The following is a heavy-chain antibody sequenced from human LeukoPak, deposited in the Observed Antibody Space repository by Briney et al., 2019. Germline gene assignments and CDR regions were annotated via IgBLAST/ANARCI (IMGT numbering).Heavy chain of an antibody. CDR1: GGSISSGSYY. CDR2: IYTSGST. J-gene: IGHJ4*02. Sequence: SQTLSLTCTVSGGSISSGSYYWSWIRQPAGKGLEWIGRIYTSGSTNYNPSLKSRVTISVDTSKNQFSLKLSSVTAADTAMYYCARVPAARSGYYFDYWGQGTLVTVSS. CDR3: ARVPAARSGYYFDY. V-gene: IGHV4-61*02. D-gene: IGHD3-10*01.